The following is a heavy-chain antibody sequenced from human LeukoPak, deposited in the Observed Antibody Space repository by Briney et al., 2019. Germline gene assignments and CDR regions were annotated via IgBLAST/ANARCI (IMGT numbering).Heavy chain of an antibody. CDR1: GFTFNNYN. CDR3: YTAMARGYFDY. V-gene: IGHV3-21*01. D-gene: IGHD5-18*01. J-gene: IGHJ4*02. CDR2: ISSSSDYI. Sequence: GGSLRLSCAASGFTFNNYNMNWVRQAPGKGLEWVSSISSSSDYIYYADSVKGRFTISRDNSKNTLYLQMNSLRAEDTAVYYCYTAMARGYFDYWGQGTLVTVSS.